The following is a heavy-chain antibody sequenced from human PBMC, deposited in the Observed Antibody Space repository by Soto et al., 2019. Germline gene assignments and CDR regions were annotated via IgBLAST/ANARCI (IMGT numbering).Heavy chain of an antibody. CDR3: ACRAGYNRYCDL. J-gene: IGHJ2*01. Sequence: QVQLQESGSGLVKPSQTLSLTCAVSGGSLSTGGCSWSRVRLPPGRARDGIGYIFDTGTTYYSASLKSRVTMSVDRAQTQFSLRLESVTAADTAIYFCACRAGYNRYCDLWGRGTLVTVSS. D-gene: IGHD5-12*01. CDR1: GGSLSTGGCS. V-gene: IGHV4-30-2*01. CDR2: IFDTGTT.